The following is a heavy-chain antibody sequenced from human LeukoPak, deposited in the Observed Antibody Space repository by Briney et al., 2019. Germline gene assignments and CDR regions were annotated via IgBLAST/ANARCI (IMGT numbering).Heavy chain of an antibody. D-gene: IGHD5-12*01. V-gene: IGHV4-61*02. CDR2: IYTSGST. CDR1: GGSISSGSYY. CDR3: ARDHIVATIGYFDY. Sequence: SETLSLTCTVSGGSISSGSYYRSWIRQPAGKGLEWIGRIYTSGSTNYNPSLKSRVTISVDTSKNQFSLKLSSVTAADTAVYYCARDHIVATIGYFDYWGQGTLVTVSS. J-gene: IGHJ4*02.